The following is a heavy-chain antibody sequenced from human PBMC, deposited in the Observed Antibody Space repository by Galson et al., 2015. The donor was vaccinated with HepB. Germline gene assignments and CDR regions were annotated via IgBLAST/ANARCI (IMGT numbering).Heavy chain of an antibody. V-gene: IGHV4-59*02. CDR3: ARDLQFSGYSGKVGGWFDP. CDR1: GGSVTSYY. J-gene: IGHJ5*02. CDR2: IHYSGST. Sequence: SETLSLTCTVSGGSVTSYYWSWIRQSPGTGLEWIGYIHYSGSTMYNPSLRSRVTMSVDTSKNQLSLNLSSVTAADTAVYYCARDLQFSGYSGKVGGWFDPWGQGTQVTVSS. D-gene: IGHD5-12*01.